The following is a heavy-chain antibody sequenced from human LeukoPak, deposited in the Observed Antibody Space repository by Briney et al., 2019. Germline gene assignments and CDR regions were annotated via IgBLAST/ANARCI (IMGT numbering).Heavy chain of an antibody. CDR2: IKRKTDDGTT. J-gene: IGHJ6*03. Sequence: GGSLRLSCAASGFPYNNAWMRWVRQAPGKGLEWVGRIKRKTDDGTTDYAAPVKGRFTISRDDSKNTLYLQMNSLKTEDTAVYYCTTDPGTGGRDYYYYSCMDVWGKGTTVTVSS. D-gene: IGHD2-8*02. CDR1: GFPYNNAW. V-gene: IGHV3-15*01. CDR3: TTDPGTGGRDYYYYSCMDV.